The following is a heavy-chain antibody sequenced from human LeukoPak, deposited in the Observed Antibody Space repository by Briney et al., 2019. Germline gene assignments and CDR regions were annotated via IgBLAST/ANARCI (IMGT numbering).Heavy chain of an antibody. D-gene: IGHD3-22*01. J-gene: IGHJ4*02. CDR1: GYNFISYW. CDR2: NYPADSDT. CDR3: ARQFGYFDSSGLFDY. Sequence: GESLKISCKGSGYNFISYWIGWVRQMPGKGLEWMGINYPADSDTTYSPSFQGQVTISADKSISTAYLQWSSLKASDPAIYYCARQFGYFDSSGLFDYWGQGTLVTVSS. V-gene: IGHV5-51*01.